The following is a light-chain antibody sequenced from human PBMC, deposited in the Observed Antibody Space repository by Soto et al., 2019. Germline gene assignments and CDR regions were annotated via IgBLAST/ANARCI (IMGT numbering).Light chain of an antibody. CDR1: QSVSSSY. J-gene: IGKJ1*01. CDR2: GAS. Sequence: EIVLTQSPGTLSLSPGERATLSCRASQSVSSSYLVWYQQKPGQAPRLLIYGASIRATGIPERFSGSGSGTDFTLTISRLEPEDFAVYYCHHYGTSSWTFGQGTKVDIK. CDR3: HHYGTSSWT. V-gene: IGKV3-20*01.